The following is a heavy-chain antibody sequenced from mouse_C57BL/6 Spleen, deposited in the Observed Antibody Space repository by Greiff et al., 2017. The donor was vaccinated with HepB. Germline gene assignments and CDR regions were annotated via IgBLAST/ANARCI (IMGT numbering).Heavy chain of an antibody. CDR1: GYTFTSYW. CDR3: ARLLRSYYFDY. Sequence: QVQLKQPGAELVRPGTSVKLSCKASGYTFTSYWMHWVKQRPGQGLEWIGVIDPSDSYTNYNQKFKGKATLTVDTSSSTAYMQLSSLTSEDSAVYYCARLLRSYYFDYWGQGTTLTVSS. D-gene: IGHD1-1*01. V-gene: IGHV1-59*01. CDR2: IDPSDSYT. J-gene: IGHJ2*01.